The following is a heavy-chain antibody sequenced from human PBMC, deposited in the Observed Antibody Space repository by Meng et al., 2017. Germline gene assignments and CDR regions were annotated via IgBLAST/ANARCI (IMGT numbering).Heavy chain of an antibody. Sequence: QVQLELVGAGVTKPGASVNVSCKASGYTFTGYYMHWVRQAPGQGLEWMGRINPNSGGTNYAQKFQGRVTMTRDTSISKAYMELSRLRSDDTAVYYCYGDYSQGPNWGQGTLVTVSS. D-gene: IGHD4-17*01. J-gene: IGHJ4*02. CDR2: INPNSGGT. V-gene: IGHV1-2*06. CDR1: GYTFTGYY. CDR3: YGDYSQGPN.